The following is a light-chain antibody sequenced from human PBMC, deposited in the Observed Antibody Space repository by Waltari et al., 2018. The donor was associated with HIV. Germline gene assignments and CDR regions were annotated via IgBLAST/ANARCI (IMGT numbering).Light chain of an antibody. CDR2: EVK. CDR3: SSYRGDSRVL. V-gene: IGLV2-8*01. CDR1: TFDLGGFHY. Sequence: QSALTQPPSASGSPGQSVTISCTGTTFDLGGFHYVSWYQKHPDKAPRLIIFEVKKRPSGVPDRFSGSISGNTASLTVSGLQAEDEADYFCSSYRGDSRVLFGGGTKLTVL. J-gene: IGLJ2*01.